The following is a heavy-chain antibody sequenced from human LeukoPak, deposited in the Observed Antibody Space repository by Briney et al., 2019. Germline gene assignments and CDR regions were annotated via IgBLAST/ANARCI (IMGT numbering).Heavy chain of an antibody. CDR3: ARPYCSSTSCYRYYMDV. CDR1: GFTFSSYS. V-gene: IGHV3-21*01. D-gene: IGHD2-2*02. J-gene: IGHJ6*03. CDR2: ISSTNGHT. Sequence: GGSLRLSCAASGFTFSSYSMNWVRQAPGKGLEWVSYISSTNGHTYYADSVNGRFTISRDNAKNSLYLQMNSLRAEDTAVYYCARPYCSSTSCYRYYMDVWGKGTTVTVSS.